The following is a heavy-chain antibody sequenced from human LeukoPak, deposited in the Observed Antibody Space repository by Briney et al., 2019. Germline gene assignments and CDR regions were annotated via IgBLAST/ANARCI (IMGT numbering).Heavy chain of an antibody. V-gene: IGHV4-4*07. Sequence: PSETLSLTCTVSVGSISSYYWSWIRQPAGKGLEWIGRIYSSGSTNYDPSLKSRVTMSVDTSKNQFSLKLSSVTAADTAVYYCARSKAYYDSSGYANDCWGQGTLVTVSS. CDR3: ARSKAYYDSSGYANDC. J-gene: IGHJ4*02. CDR1: VGSISSYY. D-gene: IGHD3-22*01. CDR2: IYSSGST.